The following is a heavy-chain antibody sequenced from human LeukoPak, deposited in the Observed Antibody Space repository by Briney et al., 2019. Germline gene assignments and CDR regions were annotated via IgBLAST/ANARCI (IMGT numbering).Heavy chain of an antibody. V-gene: IGHV3-74*03. D-gene: IGHD1-7*01. CDR3: ARGNYGFDY. CDR2: ILADGTTT. J-gene: IGHJ4*02. Sequence: GGSLRLSCAASGSIFSDYEMYWVRQAPGKGLVWVSRILADGTTTMYADSVKGRFTISRGNAKNTLYLQMNSLRAEDTAAYYCARGNYGFDYWGQGTLVIVSS. CDR1: GSIFSDYE.